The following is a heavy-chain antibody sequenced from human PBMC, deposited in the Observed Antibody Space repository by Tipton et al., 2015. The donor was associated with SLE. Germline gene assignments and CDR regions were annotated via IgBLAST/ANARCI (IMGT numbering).Heavy chain of an antibody. CDR1: GFIVSSNY. D-gene: IGHD3-22*01. J-gene: IGHJ4*02. CDR2: ISGSGGST. Sequence: GSLRLSCAASGFIVSSNYMSWVRQAPGKGLEWVSTISGSGGSTYYADSVKGRFTISRDNSKNTLYLQMNSLRAEDTAVYYCAKGGRGITMIGGQGTLVTVSS. V-gene: IGHV3-23*01. CDR3: AKGGRGITMI.